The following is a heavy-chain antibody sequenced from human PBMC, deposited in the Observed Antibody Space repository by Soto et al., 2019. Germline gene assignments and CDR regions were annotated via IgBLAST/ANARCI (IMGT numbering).Heavy chain of an antibody. J-gene: IGHJ4*02. CDR2: IYYTGST. CDR3: VRVPGGLYRGSDY. Sequence: PSETLSLTGAVSGGSVSSGSYYWTWIRQPPGRGLEWIGYIYYTGSTDSKPSLKSRVTISLDRSRNKFSLNLKSVTAADTAVYYCVRVPGGLYRGSDYWGQGTLVTVSS. V-gene: IGHV4-61*01. CDR1: GGSVSSGSYY. D-gene: IGHD1-26*01.